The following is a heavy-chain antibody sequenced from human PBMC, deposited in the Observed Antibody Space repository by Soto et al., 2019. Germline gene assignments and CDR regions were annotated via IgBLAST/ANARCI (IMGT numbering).Heavy chain of an antibody. V-gene: IGHV3-30-3*01. CDR1: GFTFSSYA. D-gene: IGHD3-9*01. CDR3: ARAIEYDILTGYHFGQMDV. J-gene: IGHJ6*02. Sequence: PGGSLRLSCAASGFTFSSYAMHWVRQAPGKGLEWVAVISYDGSNKYYADSVKGRFTISRDNSKNTLYLQMNSLRAEDTAVYYCARAIEYDILTGYHFGQMDVWGQGTTVTVSS. CDR2: ISYDGSNK.